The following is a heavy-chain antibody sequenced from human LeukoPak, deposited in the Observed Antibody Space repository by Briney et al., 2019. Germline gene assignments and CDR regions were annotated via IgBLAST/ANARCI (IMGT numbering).Heavy chain of an antibody. D-gene: IGHD5-24*01. CDR3: AKVVSISRHYYYYYGMDV. CDR1: GFTFSSYA. V-gene: IGHV3-30-3*01. J-gene: IGHJ6*02. Sequence: GRSLRLSCAASGFTFSSYAMHWVRQAQELEWVAVISSDGSNKYYADSVKGRFTISRDNSKNTLYLQMNSLRAEDTAVYYCAKVVSISRHYYYYYGMDVWGQGTTVTVSS. CDR2: ISSDGSNK.